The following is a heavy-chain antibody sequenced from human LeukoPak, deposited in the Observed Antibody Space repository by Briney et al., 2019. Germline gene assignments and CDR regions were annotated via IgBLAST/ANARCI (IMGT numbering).Heavy chain of an antibody. CDR2: IYYSGST. D-gene: IGHD1-26*01. CDR1: GGSISSSSHY. Sequence: PSETLSLTCTVSGGSISSSSHYWAWIRQPPGKGLEWIANIYYSGSTYYNPSLRSRVTISVDTSKNQFSLKLSSVTAADTAVYYCARQAVLGATRWFDPWGRGTLVTVSS. CDR3: ARQAVLGATRWFDP. V-gene: IGHV4-39*01. J-gene: IGHJ5*02.